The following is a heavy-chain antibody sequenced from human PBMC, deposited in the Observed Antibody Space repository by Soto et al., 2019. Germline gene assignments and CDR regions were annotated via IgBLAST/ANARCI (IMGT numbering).Heavy chain of an antibody. J-gene: IGHJ4*02. D-gene: IGHD2-21*01. Sequence: GASVKVSCKTSGYTFVDYFIHWVRQAPGQGLEWMGIISLRHHSTSYAQKFQDRLSVTRDPSSTTIYMELSSLRSEDTAVYYCARELYSCGAECPYYMDDWGQGTPVTV. CDR1: GYTFVDYF. V-gene: IGHV1-46*01. CDR2: ISLRHHST. CDR3: ARELYSCGAECPYYMDD.